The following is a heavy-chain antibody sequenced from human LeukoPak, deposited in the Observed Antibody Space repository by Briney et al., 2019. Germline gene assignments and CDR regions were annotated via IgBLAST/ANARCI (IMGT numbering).Heavy chain of an antibody. CDR3: ARGAAAGTVFDY. D-gene: IGHD6-13*01. Sequence: PGGSLRLSCAASGFTFSSYSMNWVRQAPGKGLEWVANIKQDGSEKYYVDSVKGRFTISRDNAKNSLYLQMNSLRAEDTAVYYCARGAAAGTVFDYWGQGTLVTVSP. J-gene: IGHJ4*02. CDR1: GFTFSSYS. CDR2: IKQDGSEK. V-gene: IGHV3-7*03.